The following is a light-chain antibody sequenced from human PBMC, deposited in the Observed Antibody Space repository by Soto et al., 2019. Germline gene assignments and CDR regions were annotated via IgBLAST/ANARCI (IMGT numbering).Light chain of an antibody. CDR2: DAS. CDR1: QSVSSS. Sequence: EVVLTQSPATLSLYQGDTATLSCGASQSVSSSLAWYQQKPGQAPRLLIYDASNRATGIPDRFSGSGSGTDFTLTISRLEPEDFAVYYCQQYGSSGTFGQGTKVDI. J-gene: IGKJ1*01. V-gene: IGKV3D-20*01. CDR3: QQYGSSGT.